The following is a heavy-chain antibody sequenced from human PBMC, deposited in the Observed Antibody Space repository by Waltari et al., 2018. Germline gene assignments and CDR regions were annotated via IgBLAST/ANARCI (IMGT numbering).Heavy chain of an antibody. CDR3: ARESGSFDY. CDR2: IRNKADGETT. Sequence: EAQLMESSGGLVQPGGSLRLSCAASGFTFSDYCMQWVRQAPGKGLEWVGLIRNKADGETTDYALSVKGRVTISRDDSKSITYLQMNNLKTEDTAVYYCARESGSFDYWGQGVLVTVSS. D-gene: IGHD3-3*01. CDR1: GFTFSDYC. J-gene: IGHJ4*02. V-gene: IGHV3-49*04.